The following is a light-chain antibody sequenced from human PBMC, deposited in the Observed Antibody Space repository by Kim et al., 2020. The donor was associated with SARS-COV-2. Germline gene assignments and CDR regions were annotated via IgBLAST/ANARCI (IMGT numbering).Light chain of an antibody. Sequence: VSPGQTASITCSGDNMGDKYASWYQQKPGQSPVLVIYRDSKRPSGIPERFSGSNSGNTATLTISGTQAMDEADYYCQAWDSSTAVFGGGTKLTVL. CDR3: QAWDSSTAV. CDR1: NMGDKY. V-gene: IGLV3-1*01. J-gene: IGLJ2*01. CDR2: RDS.